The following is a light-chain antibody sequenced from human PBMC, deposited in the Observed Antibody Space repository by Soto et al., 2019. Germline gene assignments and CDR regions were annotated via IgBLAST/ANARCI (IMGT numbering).Light chain of an antibody. J-gene: IGLJ1*01. Sequence: QSVLTQPASVSGSPGQSITISCTGTSSDVGGYNYVSWYQQHPGKAPKLMIYYVSNRPSGVSNRFSGSKSGNTASLTISGLQAEDEADYYCSSYTSSSLQVFGTGTKVTVL. CDR1: SSDVGGYNY. CDR3: SSYTSSSLQV. V-gene: IGLV2-14*03. CDR2: YVS.